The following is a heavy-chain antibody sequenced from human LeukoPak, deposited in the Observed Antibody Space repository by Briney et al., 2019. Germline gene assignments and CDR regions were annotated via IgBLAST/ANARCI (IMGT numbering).Heavy chain of an antibody. CDR2: ISPSSRNI. CDR1: GFTFSNYI. J-gene: IGHJ6*02. V-gene: IGHV3-21*01. CDR3: ARGLPNYYGMDV. Sequence: GGSLRLSCTASGFTFSNYIMNWVRQAPGKGLEWVSSISPSSRNIYHAGSVKGRFTASRDNAKNSLYLQMNGLRAEDTAVYYCARGLPNYYGMDVWGQGTTVTVSS.